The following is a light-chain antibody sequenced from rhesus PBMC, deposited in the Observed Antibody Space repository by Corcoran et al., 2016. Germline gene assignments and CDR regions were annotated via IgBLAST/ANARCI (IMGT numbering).Light chain of an antibody. CDR1: QAINGY. J-gene: IGKJ3*01. Sequence: DIQMTQSPPSLSASVGDTVTITCRTSQAINGYLNWLHQKQGKAPQLLIYDASSLPRWVPSRFSGSGSRTDFTLTITNLQPEDFATYYCCHHYNYPFTFGPGTKVDI. CDR2: DAS. V-gene: IGKV1-28*03. CDR3: CHHYNYPFT.